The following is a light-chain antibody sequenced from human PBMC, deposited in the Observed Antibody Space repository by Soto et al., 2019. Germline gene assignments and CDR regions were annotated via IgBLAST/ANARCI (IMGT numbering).Light chain of an antibody. V-gene: IGKV3-20*01. Sequence: EIVLTQSPGTLSLSPGERATLSCRASQSVSSSYLAWYQQKPGQAPRLLIYGASSRATGIPDRFSGSGSGTDFPLTNSRLEPEDYAVYYCQQYGSSPPYTFGRGTKLEIK. J-gene: IGKJ2*01. CDR1: QSVSSSY. CDR2: GAS. CDR3: QQYGSSPPYT.